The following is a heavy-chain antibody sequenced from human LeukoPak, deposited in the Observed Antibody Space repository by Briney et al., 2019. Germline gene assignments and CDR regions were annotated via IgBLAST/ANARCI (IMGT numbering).Heavy chain of an antibody. J-gene: IGHJ4*02. CDR2: INPSGGNT. D-gene: IGHD3-3*01. V-gene: IGHV1-46*01. Sequence: ASVKLSCTASGYPFIDYYLQWVRQAPGQGLEWMGLINPSGGNTNYAHKFQGRVTMTTDTSTSTVYMELSSLRSEDTAVYYCARDGFLEWLLFGVGYFDYWGQGTLVTVSS. CDR3: ARDGFLEWLLFGVGYFDY. CDR1: GYPFIDYY.